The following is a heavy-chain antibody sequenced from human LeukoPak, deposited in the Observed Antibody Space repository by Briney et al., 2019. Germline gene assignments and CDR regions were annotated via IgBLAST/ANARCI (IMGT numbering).Heavy chain of an antibody. J-gene: IGHJ4*02. CDR1: EFTFNTYD. CDR2: ISYSGINK. D-gene: IGHD3-10*01. CDR3: VKRGSGTDRYFDY. Sequence: GRSLRLSCAASEFTFNTYDMHWVRQAPGKGLEWVAVISYSGINKYYSDSVKGRFTISRDNAKNSVSLQMNSLRPEDTALYYCVKRGSGTDRYFDYWGQGTLVTVSS. V-gene: IGHV3-30*03.